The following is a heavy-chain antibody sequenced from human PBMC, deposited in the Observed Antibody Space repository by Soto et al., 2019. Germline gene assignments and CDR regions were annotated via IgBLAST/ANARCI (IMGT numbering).Heavy chain of an antibody. D-gene: IGHD3-10*01. CDR3: ARVFGDAGGSGSYYDRYYYYGMDV. Sequence: GGSLRLSCAASGFTFSSYAMSWVRQAPGKGLEWVSSISSSSSYIYYADSVKGRFTISRDNAKNTLFLQMTSLRAEDTAVYYCARVFGDAGGSGSYYDRYYYYGMDVWGQGTTVTVSS. V-gene: IGHV3-21*01. CDR2: ISSSSSYI. CDR1: GFTFSSYA. J-gene: IGHJ6*02.